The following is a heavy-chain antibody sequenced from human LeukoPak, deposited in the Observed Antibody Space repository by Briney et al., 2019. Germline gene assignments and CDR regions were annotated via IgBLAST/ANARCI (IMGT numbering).Heavy chain of an antibody. CDR2: INHSGST. D-gene: IGHD1-26*01. J-gene: IGHJ4*02. CDR3: ARVGATIDC. V-gene: IGHV4-34*01. Sequence: SETLSLTCAVYGGSFSGYYWSWIRQPPGKGLGWIGEINHSGSTNYNPSLKSRVTISVDTSKSQFSLKLSSVTAADTAVYYCARVGATIDCWGQGTLVTVSS. CDR1: GGSFSGYY.